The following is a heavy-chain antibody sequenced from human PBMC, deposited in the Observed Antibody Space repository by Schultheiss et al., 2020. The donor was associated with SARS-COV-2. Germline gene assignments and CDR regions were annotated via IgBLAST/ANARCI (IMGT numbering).Heavy chain of an antibody. CDR3: TRPGGSGSYSDYYYYGMDV. J-gene: IGHJ6*02. V-gene: IGHV3-49*04. Sequence: GGSLRLSCAASGFTFSSYGMHWVRQAPGKGLEWVGFIRSKAYGGTTEYAASVKGRFTISRDDSKSIAYLQMNSLKTEDTAVYYCTRPGGSGSYSDYYYYGMDVWGQGTTVTVSS. D-gene: IGHD3-10*01. CDR1: GFTFSSYG. CDR2: IRSKAYGGTT.